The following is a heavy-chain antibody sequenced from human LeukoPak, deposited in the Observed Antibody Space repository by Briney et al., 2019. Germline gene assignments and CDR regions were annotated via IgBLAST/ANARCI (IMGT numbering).Heavy chain of an antibody. Sequence: GESLKISCKGSGYSFTSYWIGWVRQMPGKGLEWMGIIYPGDSDTRYSPSFQGQVTVSADKSISTAYLQWSSLKASDTAMSYCARRMWFGAYYFDYWGQGTLVTVSS. D-gene: IGHD3-10*01. CDR3: ARRMWFGAYYFDY. J-gene: IGHJ4*02. CDR2: IYPGDSDT. CDR1: GYSFTSYW. V-gene: IGHV5-51*01.